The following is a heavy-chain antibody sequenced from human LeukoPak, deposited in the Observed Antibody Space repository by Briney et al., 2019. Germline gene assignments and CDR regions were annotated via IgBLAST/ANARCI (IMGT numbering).Heavy chain of an antibody. CDR3: AGCRWNYHYFEH. J-gene: IGHJ4*02. D-gene: IGHD1-7*01. V-gene: IGHV3-66*01. Sequence: GGSLRLSCAASGFTLSDNYMSWVRQAPGKGREWVSVIYVGGGAYYADSVKGRFTISRDNSKNTLYLQIKSLRAEDTAVYYCAGCRWNYHYFEHWGQGTLVTVSS. CDR1: GFTLSDNY. CDR2: IYVGGGA.